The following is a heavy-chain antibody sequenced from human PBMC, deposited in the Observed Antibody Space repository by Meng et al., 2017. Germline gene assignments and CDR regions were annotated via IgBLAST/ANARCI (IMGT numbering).Heavy chain of an antibody. CDR3: ARGGFDILTGYYAPAPHYGMDV. CDR2: MNPNSGNT. D-gene: IGHD3-9*01. CDR1: GYTFTSYD. V-gene: IGHV1-8*01. Sequence: ASVKVSCKASGYTFTSYDINWVRQATGQGLEWMGWMNPNSGNTGYAQKFQGRVTMTRNTSISTAYMELGSLRSEDTAVYYCARGGFDILTGYYAPAPHYGMDVWGQGTTVTVSS. J-gene: IGHJ6*02.